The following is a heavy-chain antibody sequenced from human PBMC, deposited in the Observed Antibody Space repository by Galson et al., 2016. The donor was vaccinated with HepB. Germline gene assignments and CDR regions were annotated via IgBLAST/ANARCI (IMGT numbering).Heavy chain of an antibody. CDR1: GFTFSTYG. D-gene: IGHD1-26*01. J-gene: IGHJ4*02. Sequence: SLRLSCAASGFTFSTYGMHWVRQPPGKGLEWVAVISNDGRNKNYAESVKGRFTISRDNSKNTLHLQMNSLTTEDTAVYYCAKPIYQSSNWFSASGGSWGQGTLVTVSS. V-gene: IGHV3-30*18. CDR2: ISNDGRNK. CDR3: AKPIYQSSNWFSASGGS.